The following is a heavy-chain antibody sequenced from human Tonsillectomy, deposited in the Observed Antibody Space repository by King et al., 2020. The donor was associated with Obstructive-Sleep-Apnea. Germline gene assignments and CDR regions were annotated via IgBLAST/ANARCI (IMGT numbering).Heavy chain of an antibody. J-gene: IGHJ4*02. V-gene: IGHV3-74*01. D-gene: IGHD2-15*01. CDR2: IYSDGSTT. Sequence: VQLVESGGGLVQPGGSLRLSCAASGFTFSSYWMHWVRQAPGKGLVWFSLIYSDGSTTSYADSVKGRFTISRDNANNTLYLQMNSLRAEDTAVYYCARARYCSTGSCYFDYWGQGTLVTVSS. CDR1: GFTFSSYW. CDR3: ARARYCSTGSCYFDY.